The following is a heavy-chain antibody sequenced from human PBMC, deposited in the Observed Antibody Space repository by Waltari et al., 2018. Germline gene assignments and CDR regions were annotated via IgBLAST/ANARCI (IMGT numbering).Heavy chain of an antibody. J-gene: IGHJ4*02. CDR1: GGSISSSSYY. D-gene: IGHD6-6*01. CDR3: ARVDYSSSSGNFDY. Sequence: QLQLQASGPGLVKPSETLSLTCTLPGGSISSSSYYWAWILQPPGKGLEWIGSFYYSGSTYYNASLKSRVTISVDTSKNQFSLKLSSVTAADTAVYYCARVDYSSSSGNFDYWGQGTLVTVSS. CDR2: FYYSGST. V-gene: IGHV4-39*07.